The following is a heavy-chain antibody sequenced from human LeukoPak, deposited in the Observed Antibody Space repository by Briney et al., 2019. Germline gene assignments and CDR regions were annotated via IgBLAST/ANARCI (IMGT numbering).Heavy chain of an antibody. Sequence: PGGSLRLSCAASGFTFSSYEMNWVRQGPGKGLEWVSYISSSGSTIYYADSVKGRFTISRDNAKNSLYLQMNSLRAEDTAVYYCASTYYYDSSGYYFIDALDYWGQGTLVTVSS. CDR1: GFTFSSYE. D-gene: IGHD3-22*01. V-gene: IGHV3-48*03. CDR3: ASTYYYDSSGYYFIDALDY. J-gene: IGHJ4*02. CDR2: ISSSGSTI.